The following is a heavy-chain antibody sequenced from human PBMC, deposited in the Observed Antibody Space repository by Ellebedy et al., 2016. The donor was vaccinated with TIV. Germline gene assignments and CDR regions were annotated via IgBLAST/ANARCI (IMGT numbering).Heavy chain of an antibody. Sequence: SETLSLTXAVYGGSFSGYYWSWIRQPPGKGLEWIGEINHSGSTNYNPSLKSRVTISVDTSKNQFSLKLSSVTAADTAVYYCARGRRIQLWPRNYYYYGMDVWGQGTTVTVSS. CDR1: GGSFSGYY. V-gene: IGHV4-34*01. CDR3: ARGRRIQLWPRNYYYYGMDV. CDR2: INHSGST. D-gene: IGHD5-18*01. J-gene: IGHJ6*02.